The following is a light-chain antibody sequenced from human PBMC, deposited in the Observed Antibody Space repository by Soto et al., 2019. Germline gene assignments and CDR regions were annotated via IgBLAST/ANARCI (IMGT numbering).Light chain of an antibody. CDR2: SNN. V-gene: IGLV1-44*01. CDR1: NSNIGSNV. J-gene: IGLJ3*02. Sequence: QSVLTQPPSASGTPGQRVTISCSGTNSNIGSNVVNWYQQLPGTAPRLLIYSNNQRPSGVADRFSGSKSGTSASLAISGLQSEDEADYYCAAWDDSLNGWVFGGGTQLTVL. CDR3: AAWDDSLNGWV.